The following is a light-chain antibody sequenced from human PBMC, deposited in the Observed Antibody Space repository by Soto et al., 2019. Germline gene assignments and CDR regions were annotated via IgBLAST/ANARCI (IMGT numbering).Light chain of an antibody. J-gene: IGKJ2*01. Sequence: EIVLTQSPGTLSLSPGERATLSCRASQSVTSSYLAWYQHKRGQAPRLLIYGASSRATGIPDRFGGSGSGPAFTLTISRLEPEDCAVYYCQQYGSSPYTFGQGTKLEIK. CDR2: GAS. V-gene: IGKV3-20*01. CDR1: QSVTSSY. CDR3: QQYGSSPYT.